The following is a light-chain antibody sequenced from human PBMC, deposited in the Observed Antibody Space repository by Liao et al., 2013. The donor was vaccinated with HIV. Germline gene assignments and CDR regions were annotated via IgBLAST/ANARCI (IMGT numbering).Light chain of an antibody. CDR1: ALPKQY. CDR3: QAWDSSTRGHVV. J-gene: IGLJ2*01. Sequence: SYELTQPPSVSVSPGQTARITCSGDALPKQYAYWYQQKPGQSPVLVIYQDSKRPSGIPERFSGSNSGNTATLTISGTQAMDEADYYCQAWDSSTRGHVVFGGGTKLTVL. V-gene: IGLV3-1*01. CDR2: QDS.